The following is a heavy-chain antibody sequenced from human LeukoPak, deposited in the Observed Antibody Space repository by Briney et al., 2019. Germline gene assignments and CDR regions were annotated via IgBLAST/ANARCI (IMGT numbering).Heavy chain of an antibody. CDR2: IRSKAYGGTT. CDR3: TREYSSGWSDY. CDR1: GFTFGDYA. D-gene: IGHD6-19*01. J-gene: IGHJ4*02. Sequence: PGRSLRLSCTASGFTFGDYAMSWFRQAPGKGLEWVGFIRSKAYGGTTEYAASVKGRFTISRDDSKSIAYLQMNSLKTEDTAVYYCTREYSSGWSDYWGQGTLVTVSS. V-gene: IGHV3-49*03.